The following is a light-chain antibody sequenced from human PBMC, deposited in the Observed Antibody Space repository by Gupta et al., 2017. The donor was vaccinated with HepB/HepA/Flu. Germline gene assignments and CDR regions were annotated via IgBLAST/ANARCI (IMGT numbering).Light chain of an antibody. V-gene: IGLV2-8*01. CDR3: SSYAGSNNFV. CDR1: SSDVGGYNY. J-gene: IGLJ1*01. CDR2: DVT. Sequence: QSALPQPPSASGSPGQSVTISCTGTSSDVGGYNYVSWYQLHPGKAPKLMIYDVTNRPSGVPDRFSGSKSGNTASLTVPGLQAEDEADYYCSSYAGSNNFVFGTGTKVTVL.